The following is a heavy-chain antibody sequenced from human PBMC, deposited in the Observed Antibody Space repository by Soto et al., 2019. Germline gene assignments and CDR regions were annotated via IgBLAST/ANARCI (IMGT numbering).Heavy chain of an antibody. CDR2: INPSGGST. J-gene: IGHJ2*01. V-gene: IGHV1-46*01. CDR3: ARSPNLRAADGYFDL. Sequence: ASVMVSCKASGYTFTSYYMHWVRQAPGQGLEWMGIINPSGGSTSYAQKFQGRVTMTRDTSTSTVYMELSSLRSEDTAVYYCARSPNLRAADGYFDLWGRRTLVPVPS. CDR1: GYTFTSYY.